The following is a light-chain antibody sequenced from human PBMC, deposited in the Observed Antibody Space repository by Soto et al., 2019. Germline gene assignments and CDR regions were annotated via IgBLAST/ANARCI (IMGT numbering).Light chain of an antibody. J-gene: IGLJ1*01. CDR3: LSYADTAYV. CDR1: SSDVGGYDY. Sequence: QSALTQPASVSGSPGQSITISCTGTSSDVGGYDYVSWYQLHPGKAPKLMVFEVSNRPSGVSYRFSGSKSGNTASLTISGLQAEDEADYYCLSYADTAYVFGTGTKVTVL. V-gene: IGLV2-14*01. CDR2: EVS.